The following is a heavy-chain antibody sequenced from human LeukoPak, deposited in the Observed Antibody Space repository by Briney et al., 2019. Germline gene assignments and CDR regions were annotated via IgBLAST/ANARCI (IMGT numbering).Heavy chain of an antibody. CDR2: INHSGST. D-gene: IGHD3-22*01. J-gene: IGHJ4*02. CDR3: ARGYYYDSSGYYPFDY. V-gene: IGHV4-34*01. Sequence: PSETLSLTCAVYGGSFSGYYWSWIRQPPGEGLEWIGEINHSGSTNYNPSLKSRVTISVDTSKNQFSLKLSSVTAADTAVYYCARGYYYDSSGYYPFDYWGQGTLVTVSS. CDR1: GGSFSGYY.